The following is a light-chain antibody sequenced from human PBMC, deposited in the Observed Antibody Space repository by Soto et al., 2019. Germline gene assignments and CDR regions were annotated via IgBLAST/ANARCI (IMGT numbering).Light chain of an antibody. Sequence: QSALTQPASVSGSPGQSITISCTGTSSDVGGYNYVSWYQQHPGKAPKHIIYEVSNRPSGVSNRFSGSKSDNTASLTISGLQAEDEADYYCSSYTSSNTYVFGTGTKLTVL. CDR1: SSDVGGYNY. CDR3: SSYTSSNTYV. CDR2: EVS. V-gene: IGLV2-14*01. J-gene: IGLJ1*01.